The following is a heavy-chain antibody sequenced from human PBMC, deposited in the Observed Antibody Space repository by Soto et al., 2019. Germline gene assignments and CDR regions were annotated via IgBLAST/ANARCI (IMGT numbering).Heavy chain of an antibody. CDR1: SGSISSSNW. D-gene: IGHD2-15*01. V-gene: IGHV4-4*02. CDR3: ASATRGLPDYYYYYMDV. J-gene: IGHJ6*03. Sequence: SETLSLTCAVSSGSISSSNWWSWVRQPPGKGLEWIGEIYHSGSTNYNPSLKSRVTISVDKSKNQFSLKLSSVTAADTAVYYCASATRGLPDYYYYYMDVWGKGTTVTVSS. CDR2: IYHSGST.